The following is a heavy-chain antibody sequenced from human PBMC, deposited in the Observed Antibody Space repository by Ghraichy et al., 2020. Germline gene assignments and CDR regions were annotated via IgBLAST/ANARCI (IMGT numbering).Heavy chain of an antibody. J-gene: IGHJ3*02. Sequence: GGSLRLSCAASGFTVSSNYMSWVRQAPGKGLEWVSVIYSGGSTYYADSVKGRFTISRDNSKNTLYLQMNSLRAEDTAVYYCARTNPPSGNDAFDIWGQGTMVTVSS. CDR1: GFTVSSNY. D-gene: IGHD3-10*01. CDR3: ARTNPPSGNDAFDI. V-gene: IGHV3-66*01. CDR2: IYSGGST.